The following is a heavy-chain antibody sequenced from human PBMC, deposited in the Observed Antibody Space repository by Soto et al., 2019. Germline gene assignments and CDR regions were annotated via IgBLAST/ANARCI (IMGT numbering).Heavy chain of an antibody. D-gene: IGHD2-15*01. Sequence: GASVKVSCKASGYTFTGYYLHWVRQAPGQGLEWMGWINPNSGGTNYAQKFQGRVTMTRDTSISTAYMELSRLRSDDTAVYYCAIGAWVADPNWFDPWGQGTLVTVSS. CDR1: GYTFTGYY. V-gene: IGHV1-2*02. J-gene: IGHJ5*02. CDR3: AIGAWVADPNWFDP. CDR2: INPNSGGT.